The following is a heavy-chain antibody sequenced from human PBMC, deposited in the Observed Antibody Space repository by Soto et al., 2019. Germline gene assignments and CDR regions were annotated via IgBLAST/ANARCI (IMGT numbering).Heavy chain of an antibody. Sequence: EVQLLESGGGLVQPGGSVRLSCAASGFTFRNYAMTWVRQAPGKGLEWVSSIHGEGAGTYYADSVKGRFTVSRDDSKETLFLQRSSQRVDDTAVYYCAKDGVARNGDWDWFDPWGQGTLVSV. V-gene: IGHV3-23*01. CDR2: IHGEGAGT. J-gene: IGHJ5*02. CDR3: AKDGVARNGDWDWFDP. D-gene: IGHD6-19*01. CDR1: GFTFRNYA.